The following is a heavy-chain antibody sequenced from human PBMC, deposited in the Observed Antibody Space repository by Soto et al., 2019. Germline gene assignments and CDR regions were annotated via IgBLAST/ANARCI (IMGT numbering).Heavy chain of an antibody. Sequence: PGGSLRLSCAASGFTFKDYAMSWLRQAPGKGLEWVSGMSGRGDITYYGDSVKGRFTISRDSSKNTLYLQMNSLRVEDTAVYYCARFLIRDPYFDYWGQGTLVTVSS. CDR1: GFTFKDYA. D-gene: IGHD2-21*01. CDR3: ARFLIRDPYFDY. V-gene: IGHV3-23*01. J-gene: IGHJ4*02. CDR2: MSGRGDIT.